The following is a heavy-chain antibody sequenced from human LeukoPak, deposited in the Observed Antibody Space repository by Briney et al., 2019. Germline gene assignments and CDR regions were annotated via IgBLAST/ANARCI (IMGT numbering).Heavy chain of an antibody. V-gene: IGHV4-39*07. J-gene: IGHJ3*02. D-gene: IGHD3-22*01. CDR2: INHSGST. CDR1: GGSISSSSYY. CDR3: ARFRPGITMIVVVNRGAFDI. Sequence: SETLSLTCTVSGGSISSSSYYWGWIRQPPGKGLEWIGEINHSGSTNYNPSLKSRVTISVDTSKNQFSLKLSSVTAADTAVYYCARFRPGITMIVVVNRGAFDIWGQGTMVAVSS.